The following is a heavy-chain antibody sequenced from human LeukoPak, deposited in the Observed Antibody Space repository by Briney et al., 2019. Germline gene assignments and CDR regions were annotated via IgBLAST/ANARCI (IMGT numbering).Heavy chain of an antibody. CDR1: GYTFTGYY. D-gene: IGHD1-7*01. V-gene: IGHV1-2*02. CDR2: INPNSGGT. Sequence: EASVKVSCKASGYTFTGYYMHWVRQAPGHGLEWMGWINPNSGGTNYAQKFQGRVTMTRDTSISTAYMELSRLGSDDTAVYYCARSLNWNYVADYWGQGTLVTVSS. J-gene: IGHJ4*02. CDR3: ARSLNWNYVADY.